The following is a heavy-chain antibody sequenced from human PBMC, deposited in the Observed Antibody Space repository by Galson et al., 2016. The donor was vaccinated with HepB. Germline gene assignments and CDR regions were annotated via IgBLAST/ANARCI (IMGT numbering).Heavy chain of an antibody. CDR3: TTVLSTASMSGWYDWGFDS. J-gene: IGHJ4*02. D-gene: IGHD6-19*01. CDR1: GFTFSNAW. V-gene: IGHV3-15*07. CDR2: IKSKTDGGTT. Sequence: SLRLSCAASGFTFSNAWMNWVRQAPGKGLEWVGRIKSKTDGGTTDYAAPVKGRFTISGDDSKNTLYLQMTGLKTEGTAVYYCTTVLSTASMSGWYDWGFDSWGQGTLVTVSS.